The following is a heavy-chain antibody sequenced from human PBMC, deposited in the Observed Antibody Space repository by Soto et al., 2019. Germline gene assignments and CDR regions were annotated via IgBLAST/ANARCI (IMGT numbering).Heavy chain of an antibody. CDR1: GDTFSFYS. J-gene: IGHJ4*02. CDR2: INPILSMS. D-gene: IGHD3-10*01. Sequence: QVQLVQSGAEVKKPGSSVRVSCKASGDTFSFYSINWVRQAPGLGLEWMGRINPILSMSNYAQRFQGSVTVTADKSTSTAYMELSSLRSEDTAMYYCASSYGSGYRAFDYWGQGALVTVSS. CDR3: ASSYGSGYRAFDY. V-gene: IGHV1-69*02.